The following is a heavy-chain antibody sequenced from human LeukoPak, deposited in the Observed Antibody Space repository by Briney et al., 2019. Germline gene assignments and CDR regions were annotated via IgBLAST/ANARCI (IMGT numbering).Heavy chain of an antibody. Sequence: GASVKVSCKASGYTFTYRYLHWVRQAPGQGLEWMGWISAYNGNTNYAQKLQGRVTMTTDTSTSTAYMELRSLRSDDTAVYYCARERSEWPNPNWFDPWGQGTLVTVSS. V-gene: IGHV1-18*04. J-gene: IGHJ5*02. CDR3: ARERSEWPNPNWFDP. D-gene: IGHD3-3*01. CDR2: ISAYNGNT. CDR1: GYTFTYRY.